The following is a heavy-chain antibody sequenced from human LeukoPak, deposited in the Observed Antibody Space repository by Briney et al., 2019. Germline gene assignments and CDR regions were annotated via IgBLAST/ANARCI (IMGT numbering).Heavy chain of an antibody. V-gene: IGHV1-8*01. CDR3: ARGRGSSWYRLNWFDP. D-gene: IGHD6-13*01. CDR2: MNPNSGNT. Sequence: ASVKVSCTASGYTFTSYDINWVRQATGQGLEWMGWMNPNSGNTGYAQKFQGRVTMTRNTSISTAYMELSSLRSEDTAVYYCARGRGSSWYRLNWFDPWGQGTLVTVSS. J-gene: IGHJ5*02. CDR1: GYTFTSYD.